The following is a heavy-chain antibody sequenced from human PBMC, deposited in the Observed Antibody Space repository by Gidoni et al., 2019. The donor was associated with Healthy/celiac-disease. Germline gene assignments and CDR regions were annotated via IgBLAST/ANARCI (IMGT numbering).Heavy chain of an antibody. CDR3: ARDWGYGDYGAFDI. J-gene: IGHJ3*02. V-gene: IGHV4-61*02. CDR1: GGSISRGSYY. Sequence: QVQLQESGPGLVKPSPTLSLTCTVSGGSISRGSYYWSWIRQPAGKGLEWIGRIYTSGSTNYNPSLKSRVTISVDTSKNQFSLKLSSVTAADTAVYYCARDWGYGDYGAFDIWGQGTMVTVSS. D-gene: IGHD4-17*01. CDR2: IYTSGST.